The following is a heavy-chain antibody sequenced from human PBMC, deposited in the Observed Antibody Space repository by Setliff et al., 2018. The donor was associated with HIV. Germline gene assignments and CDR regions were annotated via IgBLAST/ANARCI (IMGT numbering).Heavy chain of an antibody. J-gene: IGHJ4*02. CDR1: GYTFNNYA. D-gene: IGHD3-3*01. CDR3: ARDLKRPNSNFWGGYPIPFDS. CDR2: INTNPGNP. Sequence: ASVKVSCKASGYTFNNYAMNWVRQAPGQGLELMGWINTNPGNPTYAQGFTGRFVFSLDTSVSTAYLQISSLKAEDTAVYFCARDLKRPNSNFWGGYPIPFDSWGQGTLVTVSS. V-gene: IGHV7-4-1*02.